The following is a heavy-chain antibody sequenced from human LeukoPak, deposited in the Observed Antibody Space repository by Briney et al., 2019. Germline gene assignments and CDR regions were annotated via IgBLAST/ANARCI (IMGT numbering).Heavy chain of an antibody. CDR3: ARVGSRRGSGGSCYKY. J-gene: IGHJ4*02. V-gene: IGHV4-34*01. CDR2: INHSGST. D-gene: IGHD2-15*01. Sequence: SSETLSLTCAVYGGSFSGYYWSWIRQPPGKGLEWIGEINHSGSTNYNPSLKSRVTISVDTSKNQFSLKLSSVTAADTAVYYCARVGSRRGSGGSCYKYWGQGTLVTVSS. CDR1: GGSFSGYY.